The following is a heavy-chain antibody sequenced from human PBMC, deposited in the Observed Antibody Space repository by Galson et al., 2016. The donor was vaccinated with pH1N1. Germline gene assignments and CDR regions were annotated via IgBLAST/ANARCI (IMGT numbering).Heavy chain of an antibody. D-gene: IGHD5-12*01. J-gene: IGHJ4*02. Sequence: SLRLSCATSGFTFQKYGIHWVRQAPGKGLEWVAVILNDGTNEYYADSVKGRFTISRDKTQSTVYLQMNSLRTEDTAVYYCARDSEYSGHEGFHWAQGTLVIVSS. CDR2: ILNDGTNE. V-gene: IGHV3-30*19. CDR3: ARDSEYSGHEGFH. CDR1: GFTFQKYG.